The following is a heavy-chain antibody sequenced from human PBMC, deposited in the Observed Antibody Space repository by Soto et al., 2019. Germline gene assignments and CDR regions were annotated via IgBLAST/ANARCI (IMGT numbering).Heavy chain of an antibody. CDR1: GFTFSDHY. Sequence: EVQLVESGGGLVQPGGSLRLSCAASGFTFSDHYMDWVRQAPGKGLEWVGRVRNKANSYSTQYAASVKGRFTVSIDDSENSVFLQMNSLKSDDTAVYSCVRVHLGAPTRYFDYWGQGTLVTVSS. V-gene: IGHV3-72*01. CDR3: VRVHLGAPTRYFDY. CDR2: VRNKANSYST. J-gene: IGHJ4*02.